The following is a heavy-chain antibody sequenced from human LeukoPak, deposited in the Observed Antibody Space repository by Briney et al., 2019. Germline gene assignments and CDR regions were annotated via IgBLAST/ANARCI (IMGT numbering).Heavy chain of an antibody. CDR2: ISSSSSTI. J-gene: IGHJ4*02. V-gene: IGHV3-48*04. D-gene: IGHD3-22*01. CDR1: GFTFSSYS. CDR3: ARAVYDSSGYPLDY. Sequence: GGSLRLSCAASGFTFSSYSMSWVRQAPGKGLEWVSYISSSSSTIYYADSVKGRFTISRDNAKNSLYLQMNSLRAEDTAVYYCARAVYDSSGYPLDYWGQGTLVTVSS.